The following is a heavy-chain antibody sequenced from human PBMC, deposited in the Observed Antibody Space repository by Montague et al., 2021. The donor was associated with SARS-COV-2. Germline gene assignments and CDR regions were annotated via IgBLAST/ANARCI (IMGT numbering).Heavy chain of an antibody. V-gene: IGHV4-39*01. J-gene: IGHJ4*02. D-gene: IGHD3-22*01. Sequence: SETLSLTCTVSGSSIGSSSYYWGWIRQPPGKGLEWIGSIYYSGSTYYNPSLKSRVTISVDTSKNQLSLKLSSVTAADTALYYCARHGKTRIAMIVVVIGYFDYWGQGTLVTVSS. CDR2: IYYSGST. CDR3: ARHGKTRIAMIVVVIGYFDY. CDR1: GSSIGSSSYY.